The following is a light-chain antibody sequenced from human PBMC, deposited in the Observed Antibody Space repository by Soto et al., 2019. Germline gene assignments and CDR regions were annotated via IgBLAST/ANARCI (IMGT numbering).Light chain of an antibody. CDR2: NTS. Sequence: EIVLTQSPATLSLSPGERATLSCRASQSFSSYLAWYQQKPGQAPRLLIYNTSKRATGIPARFSGRGSGTAFTLTTSSLEPEDFAVYYCQQRSSWPPVITFGQGTRLEI. J-gene: IGKJ5*01. V-gene: IGKV3-11*01. CDR3: QQRSSWPPVIT. CDR1: QSFSSY.